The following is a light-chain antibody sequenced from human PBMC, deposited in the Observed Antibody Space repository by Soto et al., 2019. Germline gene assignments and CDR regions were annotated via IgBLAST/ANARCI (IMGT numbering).Light chain of an antibody. CDR2: GAS. CDR3: QQYASSSRT. CDR1: RSVSSY. J-gene: IGKJ1*01. Sequence: DIVLTQSPGTLSLSPGERATLSCRASRSVSSYLVWYQQKPGQAPRLLIYGASSRATGIPDRFSGSGSGTDFTLTISRLEPEDFAVYYCQQYASSSRTFGQGTKVEIK. V-gene: IGKV3-20*01.